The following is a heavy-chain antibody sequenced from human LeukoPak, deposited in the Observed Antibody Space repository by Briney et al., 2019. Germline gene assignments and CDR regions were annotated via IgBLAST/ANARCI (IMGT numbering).Heavy chain of an antibody. CDR2: IYYSGST. V-gene: IGHV4-59*01. D-gene: IGHD2-2*01. CDR1: GGSISSYY. Sequence: PSETLSLTCTVSGGSISSYYWSWIRQPPGKGLEWVGYIYYSGSTNYNPSLKSRVTISVDTSKNQFYLKLSSVTAADTAVYYCARRYCTPTSCNHDSFDIWGRGTMVTVSS. CDR3: ARRYCTPTSCNHDSFDI. J-gene: IGHJ3*02.